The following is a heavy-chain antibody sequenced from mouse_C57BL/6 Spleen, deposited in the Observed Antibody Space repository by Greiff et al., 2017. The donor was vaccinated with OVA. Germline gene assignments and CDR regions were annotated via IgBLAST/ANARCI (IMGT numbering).Heavy chain of an antibody. Sequence: QVQLQQSGAELVRPGTSVKMSCKASGYTFTNYWIGWAKQRPGHGLEWIGDIYPGGGYTNYNEKFKGKATLTADKSSSTAYMQFSSLTSEDSPIYYCARGTTGSSLGYFDYWGQGTTLTVSS. CDR1: GYTFTNYW. V-gene: IGHV1-63*01. CDR3: ARGTTGSSLGYFDY. J-gene: IGHJ2*01. CDR2: IYPGGGYT. D-gene: IGHD1-1*01.